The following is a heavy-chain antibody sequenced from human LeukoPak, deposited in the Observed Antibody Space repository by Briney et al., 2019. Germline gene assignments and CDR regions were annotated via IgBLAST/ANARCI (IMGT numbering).Heavy chain of an antibody. CDR3: ARGDWFDP. CDR1: GFTFSDYS. CDR2: ISGSSNTI. D-gene: IGHD1-26*01. V-gene: IGHV3-48*04. J-gene: IGHJ5*02. Sequence: GGSLRLSCAASGFTFSDYSMNWVRQAPGKGLEWISYISGSSNTIYHADSVRGRSTTSRDNAKNSLYLQMNSLRAEDTAVYYCARGDWFDPWGQGTLVTVSS.